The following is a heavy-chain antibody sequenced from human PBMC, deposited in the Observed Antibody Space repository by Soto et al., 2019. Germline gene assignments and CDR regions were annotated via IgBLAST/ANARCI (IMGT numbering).Heavy chain of an antibody. V-gene: IGHV3-23*01. J-gene: IGHJ3*02. CDR2: ISNSGGRT. CDR3: ARDQDDSSDAFDI. Sequence: PGGSLRLSCAASGFTFSSYVMAWVRQAPGRGLEWVSAISNSGGRTYYADSVKGRFTISRDNSKNTVYLQMNSLRAEDTAVYYCARDQDDSSDAFDIWGQGTMVTVSS. CDR1: GFTFSSYV. D-gene: IGHD3-3*01.